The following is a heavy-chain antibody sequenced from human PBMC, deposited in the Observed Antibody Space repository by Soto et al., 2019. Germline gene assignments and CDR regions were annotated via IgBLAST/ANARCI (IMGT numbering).Heavy chain of an antibody. V-gene: IGHV4-4*02. CDR3: TRLGVAGKYYYDSSSYYFNS. D-gene: IGHD3-22*01. CDR1: GGSISSSNW. Sequence: SETLSLTCAVSGGSISSSNWWSWVRQPPGKGLEWIGEIYHSGSTNYNPSLKSRVAISVDASKNKFSLRLTSVTAADTAVYYCTRLGVAGKYYYDSSSYYFNSWGQGALVTVSS. J-gene: IGHJ4*02. CDR2: IYHSGST.